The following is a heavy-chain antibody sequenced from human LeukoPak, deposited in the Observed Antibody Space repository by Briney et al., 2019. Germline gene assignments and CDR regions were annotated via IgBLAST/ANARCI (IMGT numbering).Heavy chain of an antibody. CDR3: ARDHSDIVVVADATPLDWFDP. CDR1: GYTFTSYG. V-gene: IGHV1-18*01. Sequence: ASVKVSCKASGYTFTSYGISWVRQAPGQGLEWMGWISAYNGNTNYAQKLQGRVTMTTDTSTSTAYMELRSLRSDDTAVYYCARDHSDIVVVADATPLDWFDPWGQGTLVTVSS. CDR2: ISAYNGNT. D-gene: IGHD2-15*01. J-gene: IGHJ5*02.